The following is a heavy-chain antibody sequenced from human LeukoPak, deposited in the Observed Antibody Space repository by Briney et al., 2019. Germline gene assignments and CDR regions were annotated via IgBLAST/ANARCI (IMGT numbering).Heavy chain of an antibody. CDR1: GYTFTGYY. CDR2: INPNSGGT. D-gene: IGHD2-15*01. Sequence: ASVKVSCKASGYTFTGYYMHWVRQAPGQGLEWMGWINPNSGGTNYAQKFQGRVTMTRDTSISTAYMELSRLRSDDTAVHYCATDCSGSSCYPAGFDYWGQGILVTVSS. CDR3: ATDCSGSSCYPAGFDY. V-gene: IGHV1-2*02. J-gene: IGHJ4*02.